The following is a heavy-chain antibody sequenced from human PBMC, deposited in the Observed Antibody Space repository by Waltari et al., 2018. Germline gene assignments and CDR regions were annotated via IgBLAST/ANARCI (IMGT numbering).Heavy chain of an antibody. CDR2: IYSAGSNT. D-gene: IGHD1-26*01. CDR1: GFTFSRYA. J-gene: IGHJ5*02. CDR3: GKGEWLDN. Sequence: EVQLLESGGGFVQPGGSLRLSCAASGFTFSRYAMSWVRQAPGKVLCLVSVIYSAGSNTYYADSVKGRFTISRDDSKNTVYLHMNSLRADDSAVYYCGKGEWLDNWGQGTLVTVSS. V-gene: IGHV3-23*03.